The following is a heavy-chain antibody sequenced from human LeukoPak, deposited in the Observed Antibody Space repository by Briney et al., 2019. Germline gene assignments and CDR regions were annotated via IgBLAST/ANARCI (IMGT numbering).Heavy chain of an antibody. CDR1: GGSISNYY. CDR3: ARDSYYDFWSGYFDY. J-gene: IGHJ4*02. Sequence: SETLSLTCTASGGSISNYYWSWIRQPAGKGLEWIGRIYTSGSTNYNPSLKSRVTMSVDTSKNQFSLKLSSVTAADTAVYYCARDSYYDFWSGYFDYWGQGTLVTVSS. CDR2: IYTSGST. D-gene: IGHD3-3*01. V-gene: IGHV4-4*07.